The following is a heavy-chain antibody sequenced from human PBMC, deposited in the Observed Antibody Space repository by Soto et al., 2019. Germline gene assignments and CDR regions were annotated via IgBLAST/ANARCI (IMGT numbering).Heavy chain of an antibody. CDR2: INPNSGGT. V-gene: IGHV1-2*02. D-gene: IGHD2-2*01. CDR3: ARYPEHCSSTSCYVIGFDP. CDR1: GYTFTCYY. J-gene: IGHJ5*02. Sequence: ASVKVSCKASGYTFTCYYMHWVRQAPGQGLEWMGWINPNSGGTNYAQKFQGRVTMTRDTSISTAYMELSRLRSDDTAVYYCARYPEHCSSTSCYVIGFDPWGQGTLVTVSS.